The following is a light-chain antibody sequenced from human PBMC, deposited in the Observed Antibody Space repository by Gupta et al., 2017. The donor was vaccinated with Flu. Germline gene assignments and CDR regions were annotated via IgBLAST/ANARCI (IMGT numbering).Light chain of an antibody. Sequence: GNYDLVSWDQQHPGKAPNLIIFDVTKRPAGVPDRFSGSKAGNTASLTVSGRQEDEEDDYYCRSNTDNNSWVFGGGTKLTVL. J-gene: IGLJ3*02. CDR3: RSNTDNNSWV. V-gene: IGLV2-8*01. CDR1: GNYDL. CDR2: DVT.